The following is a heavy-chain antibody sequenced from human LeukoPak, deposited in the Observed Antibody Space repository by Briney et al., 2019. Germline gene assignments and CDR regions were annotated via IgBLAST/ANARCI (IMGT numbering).Heavy chain of an antibody. CDR1: GFTFSSYA. V-gene: IGHV3-23*01. Sequence: GGSLRLSCVASGFTFSSYAMSWVRQAPGKGLEWVSAISGSGGSTYYTDSVKGRFTISRDNSKNTLYLQMNSLRAEDTAVYYCAKDGSDAYYYDSSGYSAWSYYYYYMDVWGKGTTVTVSS. J-gene: IGHJ6*03. CDR3: AKDGSDAYYYDSSGYSAWSYYYYYMDV. D-gene: IGHD3-22*01. CDR2: ISGSGGST.